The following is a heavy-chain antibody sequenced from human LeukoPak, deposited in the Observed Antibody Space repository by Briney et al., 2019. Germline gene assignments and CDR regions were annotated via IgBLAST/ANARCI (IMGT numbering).Heavy chain of an antibody. J-gene: IGHJ4*02. D-gene: IGHD1-14*01. Sequence: GESLKISFKGSGYSFTSYWIGWVRPMPGKGLEWMGIIYPGDSDTRYSPSFQGQVTISADKSISTAYLQWSSLKASDTAMYYCARMEEVYYFDYWGQGTLVTVSS. CDR1: GYSFTSYW. CDR3: ARMEEVYYFDY. CDR2: IYPGDSDT. V-gene: IGHV5-51*01.